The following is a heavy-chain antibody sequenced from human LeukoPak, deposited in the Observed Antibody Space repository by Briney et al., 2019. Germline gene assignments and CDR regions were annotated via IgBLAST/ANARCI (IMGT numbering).Heavy chain of an antibody. Sequence: GGSLRLSCVASGFSFSSYAMNWVRQAPGKGLEWVSGLSGSGGSTYYADSVKGRFTISRDNSKNTLYLQMNSLRAEDTAVYYCAKSYYYMDVWGKGTTVTISS. V-gene: IGHV3-23*01. CDR2: LSGSGGST. J-gene: IGHJ6*03. CDR3: AKSYYYMDV. CDR1: GFSFSSYA.